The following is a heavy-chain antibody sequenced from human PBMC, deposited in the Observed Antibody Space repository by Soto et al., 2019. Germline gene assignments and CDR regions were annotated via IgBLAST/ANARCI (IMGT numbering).Heavy chain of an antibody. D-gene: IGHD3-22*01. V-gene: IGHV4-31*03. CDR3: ARGVVVIKDAFDI. J-gene: IGHJ3*02. CDR1: GGSISSGGYY. CDR2: IYYSGST. Sequence: SETLSLTCTVSGGSISSGGYYWSWIRQHPGKGLEWIGYIYYSGSTYYNPSLKSRVTISVDTSKNQFSLKLSSVTAADTAVYYCARGVVVIKDAFDIWGQGTMVTVS.